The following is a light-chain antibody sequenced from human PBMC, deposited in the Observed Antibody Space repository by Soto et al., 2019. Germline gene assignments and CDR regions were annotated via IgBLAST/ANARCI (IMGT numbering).Light chain of an antibody. CDR1: SSDVANYNY. J-gene: IGLJ1*01. CDR3: CSYAGGYTFV. CDR2: DVT. V-gene: IGLV2-11*01. Sequence: QSVLTQPRSVSGSPGQSVTISCTRTSSDVANYNYVSWYQQHPGKAPKLLIYDVTARPSGVPARFSGSKSGNTASLTISGLQAEDEADYYCCSYAGGYTFVFGIGTKVTVL.